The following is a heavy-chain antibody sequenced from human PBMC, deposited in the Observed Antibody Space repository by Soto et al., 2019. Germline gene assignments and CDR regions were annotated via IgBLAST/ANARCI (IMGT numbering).Heavy chain of an antibody. CDR3: ARDDVHCSAGRCYGVPMDF. V-gene: IGHV3-66*01. CDR2: IQSGGRT. Sequence: EVQLVESGGGLVQPGGSLRLSCAASGFTVSSNYMTWVRQAPGKGLEWVSLIQSGGRTYYAGSVKGRFTISRDNSKNTLFLQINSLRVEHTAVYYWARDDVHCSAGRCYGVPMDFWGKGTTVTVSS. D-gene: IGHD2-15*01. J-gene: IGHJ6*03. CDR1: GFTVSSNY.